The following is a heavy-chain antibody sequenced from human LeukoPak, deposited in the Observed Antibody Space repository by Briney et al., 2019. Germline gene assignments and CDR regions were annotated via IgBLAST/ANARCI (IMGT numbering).Heavy chain of an antibody. J-gene: IGHJ5*02. V-gene: IGHV3-30*03. CDR1: GFSIYTYG. D-gene: IGHD1-14*01. CDR3: ARRALRGQTVRGGHHLGP. Sequence: GGSLRLSCVASGFSIYTYGMNWVRQAPGKGLEWVATISHDGPNTYYSDSVKGRFTISRDDSNNALSLEMTSLRSEDTAIYYCARRALRGQTVRGGHHLGPWGLGTLVAVSS. CDR2: ISHDGPNT.